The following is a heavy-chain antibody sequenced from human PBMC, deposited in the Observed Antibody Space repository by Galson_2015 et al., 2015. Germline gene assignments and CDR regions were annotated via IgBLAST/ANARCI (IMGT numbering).Heavy chain of an antibody. CDR3: ARGYYDSSGYSDY. V-gene: IGHV3-23*01. J-gene: IGHJ4*02. Sequence: SLRLSCAASGFTFSSYAMSWVRQAPGKGLEWVSAISGSGGSTYYADSVKGRFTISRDNSKNTLYLQMNSLRAEDTAVYYCARGYYDSSGYSDYWGQGTLVTVSS. CDR1: GFTFSSYA. CDR2: ISGSGGST. D-gene: IGHD3-22*01.